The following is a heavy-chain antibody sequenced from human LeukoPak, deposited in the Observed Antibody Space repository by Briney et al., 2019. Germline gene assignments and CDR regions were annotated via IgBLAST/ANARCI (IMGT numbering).Heavy chain of an antibody. D-gene: IGHD3-10*01. CDR3: ARGGYYGSGNDFRFDP. V-gene: IGHV4-59*01. Sequence: SETLSLTCAVSGGSFSGYYWGWIRQPPGKGLEWIGTIYYSGSTYYKPSLKSRVTISVDTSKNQFSLKLSSVTAADTAVYYCARGGYYGSGNDFRFDPWGQGTLVTVSS. CDR2: IYYSGST. J-gene: IGHJ5*02. CDR1: GGSFSGYY.